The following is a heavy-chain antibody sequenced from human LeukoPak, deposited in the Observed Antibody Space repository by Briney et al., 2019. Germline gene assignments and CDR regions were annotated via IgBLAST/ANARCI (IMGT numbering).Heavy chain of an antibody. CDR1: GMSITSRHY. V-gene: IGHV4-38-2*02. CDR2: TSHSDSP. D-gene: IGHD3-16*01. Sequence: PSETLSLTCSVSGMSITSRHYWGWIRPPPGKGLEWIGSTSHSDSPYYNPSLESRVTISLDTSRNQFSLKLTSVTAADTAVYYCARDFGETSLPNWFDPWGQGTLVIVSS. CDR3: ARDFGETSLPNWFDP. J-gene: IGHJ5*02.